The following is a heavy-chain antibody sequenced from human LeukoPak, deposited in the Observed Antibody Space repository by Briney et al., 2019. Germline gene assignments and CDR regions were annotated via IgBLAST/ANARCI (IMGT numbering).Heavy chain of an antibody. CDR2: IWYDESNN. J-gene: IGHJ6*03. Sequence: GRSLRLSCVASGFSFSRYGMHWVRQAPGQGLAWLAVIWYDESNNFYADSVKGRLTISRDNSKKTLYLQLNSLRAEDTAVYFCAKSFLELEAYDYYMDVWGKGTTVTVSS. CDR3: AKSFLELEAYDYYMDV. D-gene: IGHD1-7*01. CDR1: GFSFSRYG. V-gene: IGHV3-33*06.